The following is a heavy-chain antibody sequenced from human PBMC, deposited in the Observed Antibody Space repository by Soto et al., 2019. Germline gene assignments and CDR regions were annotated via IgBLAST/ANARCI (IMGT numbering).Heavy chain of an antibody. CDR2: MNPNSGNT. D-gene: IGHD2-15*01. CDR1: GYTFTSYD. V-gene: IGHV1-8*01. J-gene: IGHJ6*02. CDR3: ARSQGGSSSLDIYYYYYYGMDV. Sequence: ASVKVSCKASGYTFTSYDINWVRQATGQGLEWMGWMNPNSGNTGYAQKFQGRVTMTRNTSISTAYMELSSLRSEDTAVYYCARSQGGSSSLDIYYYYYYGMDVWGQGTTVTVSS.